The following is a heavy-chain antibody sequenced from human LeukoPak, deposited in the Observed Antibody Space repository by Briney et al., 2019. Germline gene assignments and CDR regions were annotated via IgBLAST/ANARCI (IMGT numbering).Heavy chain of an antibody. V-gene: IGHV1-2*02. D-gene: IGHD3-22*01. J-gene: IGHJ4*02. CDR2: INPNSGGT. CDR3: ARDGHRTYYYDTSTYRFDY. CDR1: GYTFTGYY. Sequence: ASVKVSCKASGYTFTGYYMHWVRQAPGQGLEWMGWINPNSGGTNYAQKLQGRVTMTTDTSTSTVYMELRSLRSDDTAVYYCARDGHRTYYYDTSTYRFDYWGQGTLVTVSS.